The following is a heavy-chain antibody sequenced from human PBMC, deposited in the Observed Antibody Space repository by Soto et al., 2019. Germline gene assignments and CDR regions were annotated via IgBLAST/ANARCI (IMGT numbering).Heavy chain of an antibody. Sequence: SQTLSLTCTVSGASISSGDYYWSWIRQPPGKGLEWIGYIYYSGRTYYNPSLKSRVTISVDTSKNQFSLKLSSVTAADTAVYYCARDYDILLGSTRHYYYYGMDVWGQGTTVTVSS. CDR2: IYYSGRT. CDR1: GASISSGDYY. CDR3: ARDYDILLGSTRHYYYYGMDV. J-gene: IGHJ6*02. D-gene: IGHD3-9*01. V-gene: IGHV4-30-4*01.